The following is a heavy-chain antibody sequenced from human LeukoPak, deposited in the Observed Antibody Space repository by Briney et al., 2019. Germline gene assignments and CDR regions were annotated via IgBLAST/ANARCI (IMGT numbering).Heavy chain of an antibody. Sequence: GGSLRLSCAASGFTFSTYAMNWVRQAPGKGLEWVSAVSGDGGRTYYADSVKGRFTISRDNSKNTLYLQMNSLRAEDTAVYYCAKAWDSSGWGPQYCYHWGQGTLVTVSS. D-gene: IGHD6-19*01. CDR2: VSGDGGRT. CDR3: AKAWDSSGWGPQYCYH. J-gene: IGHJ1*01. CDR1: GFTFSTYA. V-gene: IGHV3-23*01.